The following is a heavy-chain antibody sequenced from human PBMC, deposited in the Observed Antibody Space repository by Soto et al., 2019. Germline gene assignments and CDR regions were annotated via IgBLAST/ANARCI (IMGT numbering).Heavy chain of an antibody. D-gene: IGHD5-18*01. CDR1: GGSVSSGSYY. Sequence: SETLSLTCTVSGGSVSSGSYYWSWIRQPPGKGLEWIGYIYYSGSTNYNPSLKSRVTISVDTSKNQFSLKLSSVTAADTAVYYCARAVDTAMVALDYWGQGTLVTVSS. CDR2: IYYSGST. CDR3: ARAVDTAMVALDY. J-gene: IGHJ4*02. V-gene: IGHV4-61*01.